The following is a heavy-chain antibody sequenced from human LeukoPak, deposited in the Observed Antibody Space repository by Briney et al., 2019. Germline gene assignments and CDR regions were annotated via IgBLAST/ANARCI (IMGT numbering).Heavy chain of an antibody. J-gene: IGHJ4*02. V-gene: IGHV3-23*01. CDR2: ISNSGGSGSA. Sequence: GGSLRLSCAASGFTFRSYAMSWVRQAPGKGLEWVSGISNSGGSGSAYYADSVKGRITIFRDNSKNTLYLQMNSLRVEGTAVYYCALGYAMNYWGQGTLVTVSS. CDR1: GFTFRSYA. CDR3: ALGYAMNY. D-gene: IGHD2-8*01.